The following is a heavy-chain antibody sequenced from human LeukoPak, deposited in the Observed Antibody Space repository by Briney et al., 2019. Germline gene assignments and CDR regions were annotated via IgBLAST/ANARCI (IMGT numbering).Heavy chain of an antibody. V-gene: IGHV4-39*07. Sequence: PSETLSLTCTVSGGSISSSSYYWGWIRQPPGKGLEWIGSIYYSGSTYYNPSLKSRVTMSVDTSKNQFSLKLSSVTAADTAVYYCARDHDSSGWSHWFDPWGQGTLVTVSS. J-gene: IGHJ5*02. CDR3: ARDHDSSGWSHWFDP. D-gene: IGHD6-19*01. CDR1: GGSISSSSYY. CDR2: IYYSGST.